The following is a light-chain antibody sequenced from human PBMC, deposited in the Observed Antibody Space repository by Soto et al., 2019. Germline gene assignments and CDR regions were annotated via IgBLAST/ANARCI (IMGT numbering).Light chain of an antibody. CDR3: QQYYSDLSIT. J-gene: IGKJ5*01. Sequence: AIRMTQSPSSLSASTGDRVTITCRASQGISSYLAWYQQKPGKAPKLLLYAASTLQSGVPSRFGGSASGTDFTLTISCLQYEDFATYYCQQYYSDLSITFGQGTRREIK. CDR2: AAS. CDR1: QGISSY. V-gene: IGKV1-8*01.